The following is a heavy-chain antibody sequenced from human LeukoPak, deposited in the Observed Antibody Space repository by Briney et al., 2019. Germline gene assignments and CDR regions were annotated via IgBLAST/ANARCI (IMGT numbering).Heavy chain of an antibody. CDR2: ISSSGSTI. J-gene: IGHJ4*02. CDR1: GFTFSSYE. CDR3: TRAMTTVNY. D-gene: IGHD4-17*01. Sequence: GGSLRLSCAASGFTFSSYEMNWVRQAPGKGLEWVSYISSSGSTIYYADSVKGRFTISRDDSKSIAYLQMNSLKTEDTAVYYCTRAMTTVNYWGQGTLVTVSS. V-gene: IGHV3-48*03.